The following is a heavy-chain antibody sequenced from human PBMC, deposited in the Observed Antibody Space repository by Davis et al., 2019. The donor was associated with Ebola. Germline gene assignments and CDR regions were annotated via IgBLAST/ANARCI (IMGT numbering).Heavy chain of an antibody. CDR3: AKVLPDYYDGGDWFDP. CDR1: GLIVSRNY. V-gene: IGHV3-66*02. D-gene: IGHD3-22*01. J-gene: IGHJ5*02. Sequence: PGGSLRLSCSASGLIVSRNYMTWVRQAPGKGLEWVSLIYVDKTTYYAASVKGRFTISRVKSKNTVYLQMNSLQPDGTAVDYWAKVLPDYYDGGDWFDPWGQGTLVTVSS. CDR2: IYVDKTT.